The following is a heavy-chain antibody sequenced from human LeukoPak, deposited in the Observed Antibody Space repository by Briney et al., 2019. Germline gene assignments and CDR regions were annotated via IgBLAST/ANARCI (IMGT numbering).Heavy chain of an antibody. D-gene: IGHD2-21*02. Sequence: PGGSLRLSCAASGFTFSSYAMSWVRQAPGKGLEWVSAISGSGGSTYYADSVKGRFTISRDNSKNTLYLQMNRLRSECTGVYYCAKDRMVTAMSDYWGQGTLVTVSS. CDR2: ISGSGGST. CDR1: GFTFSSYA. J-gene: IGHJ4*02. V-gene: IGHV3-23*01. CDR3: AKDRMVTAMSDY.